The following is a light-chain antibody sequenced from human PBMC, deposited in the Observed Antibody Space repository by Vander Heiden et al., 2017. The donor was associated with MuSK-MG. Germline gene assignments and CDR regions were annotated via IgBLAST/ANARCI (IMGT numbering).Light chain of an antibody. Sequence: DIQMTQSPSSLSASVGDRVTITCRASQSISSYLNWYQQKPGKAPKLLIYAASSLQSGVPSRFRGSGSGTDFTLTIIRLQPEDFATYYCQQSYSTPPTFGQWTRVEIK. CDR3: QQSYSTPPT. CDR1: QSISSY. J-gene: IGKJ1*01. V-gene: IGKV1-39*01. CDR2: AAS.